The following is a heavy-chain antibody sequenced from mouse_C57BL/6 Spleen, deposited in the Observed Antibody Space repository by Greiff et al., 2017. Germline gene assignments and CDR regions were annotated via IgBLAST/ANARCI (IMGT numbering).Heavy chain of an antibody. D-gene: IGHD4-1*02. J-gene: IGHJ2*01. CDR3: ARSGPNWYYFDY. Sequence: QVQLQQSGAELARPGASVKLSCKASGYTFTSYGISWVKQRTGQGLEWIGEIYPRSGNTYYNEKFKGKATLTADKSSSTAYMELRSLTSEDSAVYFCARSGPNWYYFDYWGQGTTLTVSS. CDR1: GYTFTSYG. V-gene: IGHV1-81*01. CDR2: IYPRSGNT.